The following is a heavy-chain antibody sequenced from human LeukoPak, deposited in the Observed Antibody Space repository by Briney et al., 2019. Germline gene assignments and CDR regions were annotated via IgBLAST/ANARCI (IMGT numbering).Heavy chain of an antibody. V-gene: IGHV1-69*05. D-gene: IGHD6-13*01. CDR2: IIPIFGTA. CDR3: ARGVFEEAAAGYYYYYYMDV. Sequence: GASVKVSCKASGGTFSSYAISWVRQAPGQGLEWMGGIIPIFGTANYAQKFQGRVTITTDESTSTAYMELSSLRPEDTAVYYCARGVFEEAAAGYYYYYYMDVWGKGTTVTVSS. J-gene: IGHJ6*03. CDR1: GGTFSSYA.